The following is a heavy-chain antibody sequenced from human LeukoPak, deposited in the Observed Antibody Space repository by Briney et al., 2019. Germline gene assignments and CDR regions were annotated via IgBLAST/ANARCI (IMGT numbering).Heavy chain of an antibody. V-gene: IGHV3-30*02. Sequence: PGGSLRLSCVASGLTFSNYDIHWVRQAPGKGLEWVAFIRYDGSNKYYADSVRGRFAISRDNFKNTLFLQMNSLKPEDTAVYYCAKGTYSNSWVLNWFDPWGQGTLVTVSS. CDR2: IRYDGSNK. CDR1: GLTFSNYD. J-gene: IGHJ5*02. D-gene: IGHD6-13*01. CDR3: AKGTYSNSWVLNWFDP.